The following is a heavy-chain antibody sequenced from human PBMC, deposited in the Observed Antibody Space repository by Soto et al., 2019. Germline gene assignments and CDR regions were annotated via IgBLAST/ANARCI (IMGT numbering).Heavy chain of an antibody. D-gene: IGHD1-26*01. Sequence: SVKVSCKASGFTFTSSAVQWVRQARGQRLEWIGWIVVGSGNTNYAQKFQERVTITRDMSTSTAYMELSSLRSEDTAVYYCAATSTGRWVRNWFDPWGQGTLVTVSS. CDR2: IVVGSGNT. J-gene: IGHJ5*02. V-gene: IGHV1-58*01. CDR1: GFTFTSSA. CDR3: AATSTGRWVRNWFDP.